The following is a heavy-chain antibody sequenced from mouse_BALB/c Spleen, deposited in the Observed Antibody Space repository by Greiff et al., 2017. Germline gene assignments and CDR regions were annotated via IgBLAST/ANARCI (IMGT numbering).Heavy chain of an antibody. CDR3: ARSEYYGSGFAY. Sequence: EVQLVESGPGLVKPSQSLSLTCTVTGYSITSDYAWNWIRQFPGNKLEWMGYISYSGSTSYNPSLKSRISITRDTSKNQFFLQLNSVTTEDTATYYCARSEYYGSGFAYWGQGTLVTVSA. D-gene: IGHD1-1*01. J-gene: IGHJ3*01. V-gene: IGHV3-2*02. CDR2: ISYSGST. CDR1: GYSITSDYA.